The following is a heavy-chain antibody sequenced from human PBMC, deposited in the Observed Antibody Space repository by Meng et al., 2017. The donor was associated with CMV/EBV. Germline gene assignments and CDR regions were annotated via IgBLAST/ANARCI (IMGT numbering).Heavy chain of an antibody. D-gene: IGHD5-18*01. CDR1: GFTVGSNY. J-gene: IGHJ4*02. Sequence: GGSLRLSCAASGFTVGSNYMSWVRQAPGKGLEWVSVIYSGGSTYYADSVKGRFTISRDNSKNTLYLQMNSLRAEDTAVYYCASGTAMELGFDYWGQGTLVTVSS. V-gene: IGHV3-53*01. CDR2: IYSGGST. CDR3: ASGTAMELGFDY.